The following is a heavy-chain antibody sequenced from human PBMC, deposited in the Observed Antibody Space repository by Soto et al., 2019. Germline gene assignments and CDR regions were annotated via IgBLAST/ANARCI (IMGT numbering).Heavy chain of an antibody. CDR2: ISSSSSYI. J-gene: IGHJ4*02. Sequence: EVQLVESGGGLVKPGGSLRLSCAASGFTFSSYSMNWVRQAPGKGLEWVSSISSSSSYIYYPDSVKGRFTISSDNAKNSLYLQMNSLRADDTAVYYCARNRPADYGDYYFDYWGQGTLVTVSS. CDR1: GFTFSSYS. CDR3: ARNRPADYGDYYFDY. D-gene: IGHD4-17*01. V-gene: IGHV3-21*01.